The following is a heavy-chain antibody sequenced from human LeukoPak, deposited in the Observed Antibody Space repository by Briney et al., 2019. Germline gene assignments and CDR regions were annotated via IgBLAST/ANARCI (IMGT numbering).Heavy chain of an antibody. J-gene: IGHJ4*02. V-gene: IGHV3-48*04. CDR1: GFTFSSNG. Sequence: GGSLRLSCAASGFTFSSNGMNWVRQAPGRGLEWPSYIRSSGTTTYYADSVKGRFTISRDNATNSLYLQMNSLRAEDTALYYCAKDSPLRYLDYWGQGTLVIVSS. CDR3: AKDSPLRYLDY. CDR2: IRSSGTTT. D-gene: IGHD3-9*01.